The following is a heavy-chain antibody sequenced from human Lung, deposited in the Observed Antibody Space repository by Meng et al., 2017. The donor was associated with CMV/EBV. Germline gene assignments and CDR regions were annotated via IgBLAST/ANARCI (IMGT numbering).Heavy chain of an antibody. CDR3: ARFGEVIDY. V-gene: IGHV1-2*06. J-gene: IGHJ4*02. Sequence: QVQLVQSGAEVKKPGASVKVSCKTSVYTFTGYYTHWVRQAPGQGLEWMGRINPKSGATDYAQKFQGRVTLTRDTSINTAYMELNRLTSDDTAVYYCARFGEVIDYWGQGTLVTGSS. CDR1: VYTFTGYY. CDR2: INPKSGAT. D-gene: IGHD3-10*01.